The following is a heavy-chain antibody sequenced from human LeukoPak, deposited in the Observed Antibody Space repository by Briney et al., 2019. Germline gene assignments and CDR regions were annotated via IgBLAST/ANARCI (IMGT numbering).Heavy chain of an antibody. Sequence: GGSLRLSCAASGFTFSDYDMHWVRQATGKGLEWVSAIGTAGDTYYTGSVKGRFTISRENAKNSLYLQMNSLRAGDTAVYYCVRVAKERVGGVYYFDYWGQGTPVTVSS. V-gene: IGHV3-13*01. CDR2: IGTAGDT. CDR3: VRVAKERVGGVYYFDY. D-gene: IGHD1-1*01. J-gene: IGHJ4*02. CDR1: GFTFSDYD.